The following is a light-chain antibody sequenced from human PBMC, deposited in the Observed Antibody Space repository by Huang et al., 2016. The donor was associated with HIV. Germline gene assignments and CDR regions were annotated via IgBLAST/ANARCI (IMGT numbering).Light chain of an antibody. CDR2: DAS. V-gene: IGKV1D-13*01. J-gene: IGKJ4*01. CDR3: QQFKNYPLT. CDR1: QDITEA. Sequence: AIQLTQHPSFLSASVGDRVTITCRASQDITEALAWAQQKPGKHPKVLSYDASSLESGVPSRFSGSGSGADFTLTISSLQPEDFATYYCQQFKNYPLTFGGGTKVEVK.